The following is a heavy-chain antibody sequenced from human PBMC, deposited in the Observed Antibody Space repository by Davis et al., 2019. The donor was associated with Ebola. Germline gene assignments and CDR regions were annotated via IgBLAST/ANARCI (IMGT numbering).Heavy chain of an antibody. V-gene: IGHV5-51*01. J-gene: IGHJ5*02. Sequence: GESLKISCKGSGYSFTSYWIGWVRQMPGKGLEWMGIIYPGDSDTRYSPSFQGQVTISADKSISTAYLQWSSLKASDTAMYYCARRSTTVTMYNWFDPWGQGTLVTVSS. CDR2: IYPGDSDT. D-gene: IGHD4-17*01. CDR1: GYSFTSYW. CDR3: ARRSTTVTMYNWFDP.